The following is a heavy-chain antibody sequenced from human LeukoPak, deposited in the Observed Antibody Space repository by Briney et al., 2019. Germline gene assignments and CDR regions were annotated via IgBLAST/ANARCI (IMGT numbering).Heavy chain of an antibody. D-gene: IGHD1-1*01. CDR3: AIWTSGNY. CDR1: QFTFNGSW. J-gene: IGHJ4*02. Sequence: QSGGSLRLSCADSQFTFNGSWMSWVRQAPGKGLEWVANMDPTGSQKRYVDSVKGRFTISKDNPGASLYLDMHSLRAEDTAIYYCAIWTSGNYWGQGTLVTVSS. CDR2: MDPTGSQK. V-gene: IGHV3-7*01.